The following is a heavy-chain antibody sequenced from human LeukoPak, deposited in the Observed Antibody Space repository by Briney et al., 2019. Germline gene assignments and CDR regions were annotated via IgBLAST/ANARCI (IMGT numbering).Heavy chain of an antibody. J-gene: IGHJ6*02. CDR1: GGSISSGGYY. Sequence: SETLSLTCTVSGGSISSGGYYWSWSRQHPGKGLEWIGYIYYSGSTYYNPSLKSRVTISVDTSKNQFSLKLSSVTAADTAVYYCARNIVAGADYYYYGMDVWGQGTTVTVSS. V-gene: IGHV4-31*03. D-gene: IGHD5-12*01. CDR2: IYYSGST. CDR3: ARNIVAGADYYYYGMDV.